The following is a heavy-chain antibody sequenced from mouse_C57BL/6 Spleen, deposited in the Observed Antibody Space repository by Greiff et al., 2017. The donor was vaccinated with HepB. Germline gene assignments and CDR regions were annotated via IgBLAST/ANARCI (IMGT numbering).Heavy chain of an antibody. CDR1: GFSLTSYG. J-gene: IGHJ1*03. CDR3: ARPPQSLNYYGSSYGYFDV. D-gene: IGHD1-1*01. Sequence: QVQLQQSGPGLVQPSQSLSITCTVSGFSLTSYGVHWVRQSPGKGLEWLGVIWSGGSTDYNAAFISRLSISKDNSKSQVFFKMNSLQADDTAIYYCARPPQSLNYYGSSYGYFDVWGTGTTVTVSS. V-gene: IGHV2-2*01. CDR2: IWSGGST.